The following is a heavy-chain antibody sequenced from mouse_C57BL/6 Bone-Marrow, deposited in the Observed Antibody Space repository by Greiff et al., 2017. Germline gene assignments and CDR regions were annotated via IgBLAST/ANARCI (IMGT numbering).Heavy chain of an antibody. CDR2: ISNGGGST. Sequence: EVQVVESGGGLVQPGGSLKLSCAASGFTFSDYYMYWVRQTPEKRLEWVAYISNGGGSTYYPDTVKGRFTISRDNAKNTLYLQMSRLKSEDTAMYYCARITTVVATDAMDYWGQGTSVTVSS. CDR1: GFTFSDYY. D-gene: IGHD1-1*01. J-gene: IGHJ4*01. V-gene: IGHV5-12*01. CDR3: ARITTVVATDAMDY.